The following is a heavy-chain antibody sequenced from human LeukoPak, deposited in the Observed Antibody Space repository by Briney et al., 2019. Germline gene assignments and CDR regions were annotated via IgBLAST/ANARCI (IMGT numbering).Heavy chain of an antibody. Sequence: QAGGSLRLSSAASGFTFSSYAMHWVRQAPGKGLEWVAVISNDGINKYYADSVKGRFTISRDNSKNTLYLQMNSLRAEGTAVYYCARDRSGSSGPNYYYAMDVWGQGTTVTVSS. CDR3: ARDRSGSSGPNYYYAMDV. D-gene: IGHD6-19*01. V-gene: IGHV3-30-3*01. CDR2: ISNDGINK. CDR1: GFTFSSYA. J-gene: IGHJ6*02.